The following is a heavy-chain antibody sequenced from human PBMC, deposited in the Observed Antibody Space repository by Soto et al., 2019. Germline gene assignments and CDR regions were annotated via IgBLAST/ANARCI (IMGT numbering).Heavy chain of an antibody. CDR3: ARDFGSDLSAPGAVFDS. Sequence: GASVKVSSKASSYIFTSYCISWLLQAPSQWLEWMVWISAYNGNTKYAQNLQGRVTLTTDTSTYTAYMELRSLQSDDTAVYYCARDFGSDLSAPGAVFDSWGQGALVTVSS. J-gene: IGHJ4*02. CDR1: SYIFTSYC. V-gene: IGHV1-18*01. CDR2: ISAYNGNT. D-gene: IGHD3-3*01.